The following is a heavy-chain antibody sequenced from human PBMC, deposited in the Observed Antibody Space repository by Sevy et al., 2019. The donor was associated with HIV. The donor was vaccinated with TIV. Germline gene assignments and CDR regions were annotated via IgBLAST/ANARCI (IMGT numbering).Heavy chain of an antibody. J-gene: IGHJ4*02. V-gene: IGHV3-23*01. CDR2: IGGSAGYT. CDR1: GFTFWSFA. D-gene: IGHD3-10*01. Sequence: GSLKLFFFTPGFTFWSFAMGLVRQTSGKGLEGVFAIGGSAGYTYYGGSVKGRFTISRDNSKNTLYLQMNGLRAEDTAVYYCAKEVSEHSYSDYWGQGTLVTVSS. CDR3: AKEVSEHSYSDY.